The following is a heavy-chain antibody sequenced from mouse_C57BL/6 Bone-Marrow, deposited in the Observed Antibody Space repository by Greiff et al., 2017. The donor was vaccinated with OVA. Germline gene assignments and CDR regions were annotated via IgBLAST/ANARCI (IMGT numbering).Heavy chain of an antibody. D-gene: IGHD2-1*01. V-gene: IGHV14-1*01. CDR1: GFNINDYY. J-gene: IGHJ3*01. CDR3: TSYGSAG. Sequence: VQLQQSGAELVRPGASVKLSCTASGFNINDYYMHWVKQRPEQGLEWIGRFDPEDGDTEYAPKFQGKATMTGDTSSNTAYLQLSSRTSDDTAVYCSTSYGSAGWGQGALVTVAA. CDR2: FDPEDGDT.